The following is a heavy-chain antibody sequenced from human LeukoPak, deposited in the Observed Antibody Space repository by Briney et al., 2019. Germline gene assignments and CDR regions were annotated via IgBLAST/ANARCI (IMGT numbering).Heavy chain of an antibody. D-gene: IGHD3-10*01. CDR1: GFTFSSYA. V-gene: IGHV3-23*01. CDR3: AKDRIIMVRGVSFDY. CDR2: ISGSGGST. Sequence: PGGSLRLSCAASGFTFSSYAMSWVRQAPGKGLEWVSAISGSGGSTYYADSVKGRFTISRDNSKNTLYLQMNSLRAEDMAVYYCAKDRIIMVRGVSFDYWGQGTLVTVSS. J-gene: IGHJ4*02.